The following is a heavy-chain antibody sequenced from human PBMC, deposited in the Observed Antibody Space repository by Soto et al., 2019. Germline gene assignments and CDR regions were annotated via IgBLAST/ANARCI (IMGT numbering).Heavy chain of an antibody. V-gene: IGHV1-69*13. CDR3: ARPHDTYHYDCSGYSYYEY. CDR1: GGTFSSYA. D-gene: IGHD3-22*01. CDR2: IIPIFGTA. Sequence: GASVKVSCKASGGTFSSYAISWVRQAPGQGLEWMGGIIPIFGTANYAQKFQGRVTITADESTSTAYMELSSLRSEDTAVYYCARPHDTYHYDCSGYSYYEYWGQGTLVTVSS. J-gene: IGHJ4*02.